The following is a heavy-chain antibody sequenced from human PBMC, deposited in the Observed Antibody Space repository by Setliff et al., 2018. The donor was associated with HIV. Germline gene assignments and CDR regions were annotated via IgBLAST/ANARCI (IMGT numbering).Heavy chain of an antibody. D-gene: IGHD4-4*01. CDR1: GGSFSGYY. J-gene: IGHJ6*03. V-gene: IGHV4-34*01. CDR2: VNHSGST. Sequence: SETLSLTCAVYGGSFSGYYWSWIRQPPGKGLEWIGEVNHSGSTNYNPSLKSRVTISVDMSKNQFSLKLSSVTAADTAVYYCARARATKTTFHYFDYYMDVWGKGTTVTVSS. CDR3: ARARATKTTFHYFDYYMDV.